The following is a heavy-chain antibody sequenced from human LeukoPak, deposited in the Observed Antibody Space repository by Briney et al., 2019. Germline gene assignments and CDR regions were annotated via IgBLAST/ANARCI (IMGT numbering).Heavy chain of an antibody. Sequence: ASVKVSCKASGYTFTSYGISWVRQAPGQGLEWMGWISAYNGNTNYAQKPQGRVTMTTDTSTSTAYMELRSLRSDDTAVYYCAREGGYYDFWSGTDTRDAFDIWGQGTMVTVSS. CDR1: GYTFTSYG. D-gene: IGHD3-3*01. V-gene: IGHV1-18*01. CDR2: ISAYNGNT. CDR3: AREGGYYDFWSGTDTRDAFDI. J-gene: IGHJ3*02.